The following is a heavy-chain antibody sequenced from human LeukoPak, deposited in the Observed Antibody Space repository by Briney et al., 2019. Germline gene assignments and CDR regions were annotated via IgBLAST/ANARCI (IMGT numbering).Heavy chain of an antibody. CDR3: ARSSHYYYGSGPLHAYYFDY. Sequence: GESLQISCQGSGYIFTSYWIGWVRPKPGKGLEWMGIIYPGDSDTRNSPSLQGQVIILVDKSISTACLQWSSLKASDTAMYYCARSSHYYYGSGPLHAYYFDYWGQGTLVTVSS. CDR1: GYIFTSYW. V-gene: IGHV5-51*01. D-gene: IGHD3-10*01. CDR2: IYPGDSDT. J-gene: IGHJ4*02.